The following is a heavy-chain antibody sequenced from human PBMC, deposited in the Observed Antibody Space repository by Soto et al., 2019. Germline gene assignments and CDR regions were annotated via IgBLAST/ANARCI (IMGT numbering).Heavy chain of an antibody. CDR3: GRGKFYDFWCVYWPPYYYSGRAV. D-gene: IGHD3-3*01. CDR2: IKQDGSEK. Sequence: GGSLRLSCAVSGFTFGDHYIDWVRQAPGKGLEWVANIKQDGSEKYYVDSVKGRFTISRDNAKNSLYLQMNSLRAEDTAVYYCGRGKFYDFWCVYWPPYYYSGRAVGGKGPTAPGSS. V-gene: IGHV3-7*01. J-gene: IGHJ6*04. CDR1: GFTFGDHY.